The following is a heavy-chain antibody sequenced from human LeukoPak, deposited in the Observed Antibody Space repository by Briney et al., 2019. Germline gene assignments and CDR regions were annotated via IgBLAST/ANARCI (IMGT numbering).Heavy chain of an antibody. J-gene: IGHJ3*02. D-gene: IGHD2-2*02. CDR2: IYYSGST. CDR3: ARDSVVVVPAAITRAFDI. V-gene: IGHV4-30-4*08. CDR1: GGSISSGDYY. Sequence: PSETLSLTCTVSGGSISSGDYYWSWIRQPPGKGLEWIGYIYYSGSTYYNPSLKSRVTISVDTSKNQFSLKLSSVTAADTAVYYCARDSVVVVPAAITRAFDIWGQGTMVTVSS.